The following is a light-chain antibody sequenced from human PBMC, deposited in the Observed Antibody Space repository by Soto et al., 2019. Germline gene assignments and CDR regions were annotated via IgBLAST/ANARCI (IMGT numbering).Light chain of an antibody. CDR3: QQYGSSHHPTT. Sequence: EIVLTQSPGTLSLSPGDRATLSCWASQSITSTHLAWYQKKPAQAPRLLMYGVSFRATGIPDRFSGSGSGTDFTLTISRLEPEDFAVYYCQQYGSSHHPTTFGQGTRLEVK. J-gene: IGKJ5*01. V-gene: IGKV3-20*01. CDR2: GVS. CDR1: QSITSTH.